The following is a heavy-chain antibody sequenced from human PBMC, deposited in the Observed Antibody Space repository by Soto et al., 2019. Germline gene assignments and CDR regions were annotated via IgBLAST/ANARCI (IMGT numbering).Heavy chain of an antibody. CDR2: ISISGGDT. V-gene: IGHV3-23*01. CDR3: AKATLEDIVALWGSYRPVFYFDY. CDR1: GFTFSRYA. D-gene: IGHD3-16*02. J-gene: IGHJ4*02. Sequence: PGGSLRLSCAASGFTFSRYAMSWVRQAPGKGLEWVSAISISGGDTYYADSVKGRFTISRDNSKNTLYLQMNSLRAEDTAVYYCAKATLEDIVALWGSYRPVFYFDYWGQGTLVTVSS.